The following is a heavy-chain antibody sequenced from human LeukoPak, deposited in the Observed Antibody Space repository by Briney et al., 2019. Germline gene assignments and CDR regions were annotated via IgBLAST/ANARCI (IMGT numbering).Heavy chain of an antibody. D-gene: IGHD3-22*01. CDR2: ISGSGGST. CDR3: ATYYFDSNGSSFNY. Sequence: GGSLRLSCAASGFTFSSYSMNWVRQAPGKGLEWVSAISGSGGSTYYADSVKGRFTISRDNSKNTLYLQMNSLRAEDTAVYYCATYYFDSNGSSFNYWGQGTLVTVSS. J-gene: IGHJ4*02. CDR1: GFTFSSYS. V-gene: IGHV3-23*01.